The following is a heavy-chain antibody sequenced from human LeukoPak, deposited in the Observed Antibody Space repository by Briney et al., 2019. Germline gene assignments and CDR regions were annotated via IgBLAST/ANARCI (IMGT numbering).Heavy chain of an antibody. Sequence: PGGSLRLSCAASGFTFSNYAMSWVRQAPARGLEWVASLRGNGETFYADSVKGRWSLSRDLSRNTVYLQLNNLSVDDTAVYYCAKASWVSSDDAVLWGQGTLVTVSS. D-gene: IGHD3-3*01. CDR1: GFTFSNYA. J-gene: IGHJ4*02. CDR3: AKASWVSSDDAVL. CDR2: LRGNGET. V-gene: IGHV3-23*01.